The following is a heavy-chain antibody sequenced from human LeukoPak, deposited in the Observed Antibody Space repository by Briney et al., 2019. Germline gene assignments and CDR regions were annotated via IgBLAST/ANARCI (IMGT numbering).Heavy chain of an antibody. V-gene: IGHV3-23*01. J-gene: IGHJ4*02. CDR1: GFTFGSYA. CDR3: ATRPTTISVTGLFDY. D-gene: IGHD6-19*01. Sequence: PGGSLRLSCAASGFTFGSYAMSWVRQAPGKGLEWVSSISGSGGNTYYADSVKGRFTISRDSSKNTLYLQMNSLRAEDTAVYYCATRPTTISVTGLFDYWGQGTLVTVSS. CDR2: ISGSGGNT.